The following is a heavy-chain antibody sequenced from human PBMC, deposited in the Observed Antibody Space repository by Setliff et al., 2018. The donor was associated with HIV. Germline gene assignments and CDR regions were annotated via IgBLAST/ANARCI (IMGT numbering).Heavy chain of an antibody. J-gene: IGHJ5*01. D-gene: IGHD6-13*01. CDR2: ITSSGNYK. CDR3: ASETGASRGWFGY. Sequence: GGSLRLSCAASGFTFSTYAMHWVRQAPGKGLEWVSSITSSGNYKSYADSVQGRLTISRDNADNSLYLDMNSLRAEDTAVYYCASETGASRGWFGYWGQGTLVTVSS. V-gene: IGHV3-21*01. CDR1: GFTFSTYA.